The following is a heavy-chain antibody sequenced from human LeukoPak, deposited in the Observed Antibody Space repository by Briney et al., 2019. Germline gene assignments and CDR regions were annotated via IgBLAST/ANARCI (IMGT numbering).Heavy chain of an antibody. CDR3: ARGREYSSSWYALGY. D-gene: IGHD6-13*01. J-gene: IGHJ4*02. V-gene: IGHV4-61*01. CDR1: GGSVSSGSYY. CDR2: IYYSGST. Sequence: PSETLSVTCTVSGGSVSSGSYYWSWIRQPPGKGLEWIGYIYYSGSTNYNPSLKSRVTISVDTSKNQFSLKLSSVTAADTAVYYCARGREYSSSWYALGYWGQGTLVTVSS.